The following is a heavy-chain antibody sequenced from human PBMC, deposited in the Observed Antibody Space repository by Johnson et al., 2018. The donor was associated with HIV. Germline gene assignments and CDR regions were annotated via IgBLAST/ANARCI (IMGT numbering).Heavy chain of an antibody. V-gene: IGHV3-7*03. CDR2: IKQDGSEK. J-gene: IGHJ3*02. D-gene: IGHD6-13*01. Sequence: VQLVESGGGLVKPGGSLRLSCAASGVTFSDYYMSWIRQAPGKGLEWVANIKQDGSEKYYVDSVKGRFTISRDNADNSLHLQMNSLRPEDTALYYCARDTGAAGTRGYAFDIWGQGTMVTVSS. CDR1: GVTFSDYY. CDR3: ARDTGAAGTRGYAFDI.